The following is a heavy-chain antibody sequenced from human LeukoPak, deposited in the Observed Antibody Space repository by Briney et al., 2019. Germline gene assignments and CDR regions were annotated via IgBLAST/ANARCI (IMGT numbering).Heavy chain of an antibody. D-gene: IGHD4/OR15-4a*01. CDR2: IWYDGSKK. CDR1: GFTFSTYG. Sequence: GGSLRLSCVASGFTFSTYGMHWVRQAPGKGLEWVAVIWYDGSKKYYADSVKGRFTISRDNSKNTLYLQMNSLRAEDTAVYYCTRRDGDNDRGFDYWGQGTLVTVSS. CDR3: TRRDGDNDRGFDY. J-gene: IGHJ4*02. V-gene: IGHV3-33*01.